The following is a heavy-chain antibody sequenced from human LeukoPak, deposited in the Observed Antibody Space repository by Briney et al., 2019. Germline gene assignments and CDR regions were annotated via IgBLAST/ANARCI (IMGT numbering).Heavy chain of an antibody. V-gene: IGHV4-38-2*02. D-gene: IGHD3-10*01. J-gene: IGHJ4*02. CDR3: AREPYGSGSYYNLFDY. Sequence: SETLSLTCTVSGYSISSGYYWGWIRQPPGEGLEWIRSIYHSGSTYYNPSLKSRVTISVDTSKNQFSLKLSSVTAADTAVYYCAREPYGSGSYYNLFDYWGQGTLVTVSS. CDR1: GYSISSGYY. CDR2: IYHSGST.